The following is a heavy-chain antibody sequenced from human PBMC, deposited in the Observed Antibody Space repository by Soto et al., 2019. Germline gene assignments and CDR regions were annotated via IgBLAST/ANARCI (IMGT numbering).Heavy chain of an antibody. CDR3: AKDLVGIAAAGNFDY. Sequence: ARRLWWAAAGVTVSSYVMNLVHQPPGQGLQWVSAIRGSGGSTYYAHSVKGRFTISRDNSKNTLYLQMNSLRAEDTAVYYCAKDLVGIAAAGNFDYWGQG. V-gene: IGHV3-23*01. D-gene: IGHD6-13*01. J-gene: IGHJ4*02. CDR2: IRGSGGST. CDR1: GVTVSSYV.